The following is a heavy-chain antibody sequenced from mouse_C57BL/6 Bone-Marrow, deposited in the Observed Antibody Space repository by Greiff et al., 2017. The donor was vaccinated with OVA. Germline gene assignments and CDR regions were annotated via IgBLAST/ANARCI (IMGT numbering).Heavy chain of an antibody. J-gene: IGHJ3*01. V-gene: IGHV1-80*01. D-gene: IGHD4-1*01. CDR2: IYPGDGDT. Sequence: QVQLKESGAELVKPGASVKISCKASGYAFSSYWMNWVKQRPGKGLEWIGQIYPGDGDTNYNGKFKGKATLTADKSSSTAYMQLSSLTSEDSAVYFCAREGVGRFAYWGQGTLVTVSA. CDR3: AREGVGRFAY. CDR1: GYAFSSYW.